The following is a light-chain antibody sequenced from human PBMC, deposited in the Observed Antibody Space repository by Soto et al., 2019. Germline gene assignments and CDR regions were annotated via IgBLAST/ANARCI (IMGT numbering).Light chain of an antibody. J-gene: IGLJ2*01. CDR1: SSDVGAYNY. CDR2: EVS. CDR3: SSFAGSRVLV. V-gene: IGLV2-14*01. Sequence: QSALTQPASVSGSPGQSITISCTGTSSDVGAYNYVSWYQQHPGKPPQLIIYEVSDRPSGVSNRFSGSKSGNTASLTISGRQAEDEAVYYCSSFAGSRVLVLGGGTKLTVL.